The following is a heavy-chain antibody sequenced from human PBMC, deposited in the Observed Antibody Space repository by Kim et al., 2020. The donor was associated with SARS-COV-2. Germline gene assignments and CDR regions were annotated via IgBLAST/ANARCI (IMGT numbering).Heavy chain of an antibody. CDR1: GFRFSSHA. CDR3: AKDQSGNYYYYSGMDV. Sequence: GGSLRLSCVASGFRFSSHAMTWVRQAPGKGLERVSIISGGGDTIYYADSVKGRFTVSRDNSKNTLYLQMNSLRAEDTALYFCAKDQSGNYYYYSGMDVWCPGTTVTVSS. J-gene: IGHJ6*02. CDR2: ISGGGDTI. D-gene: IGHD1-26*01. V-gene: IGHV3-23*01.